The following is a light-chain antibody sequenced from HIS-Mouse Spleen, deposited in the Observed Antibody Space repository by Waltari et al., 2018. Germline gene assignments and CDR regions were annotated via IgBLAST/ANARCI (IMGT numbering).Light chain of an antibody. CDR3: AAWDDSLSGPV. CDR1: SSNIGSNY. Sequence: QSVLTQPPSASGTPGQRVTISCSGSSSNIGSNYAYWYQQLPGTAPKLLIHRNTQRPSGVPDRFSGSKSGTSASLAISGLRSEDEADYYCAAWDDSLSGPVFGGGTKLTVL. V-gene: IGLV1-47*01. J-gene: IGLJ3*02. CDR2: RNT.